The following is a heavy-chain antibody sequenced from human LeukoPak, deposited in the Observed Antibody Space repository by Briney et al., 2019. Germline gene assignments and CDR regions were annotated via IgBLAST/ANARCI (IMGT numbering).Heavy chain of an antibody. CDR3: ARDTAAYYDFWSGYYTRVPYYYYMDV. Sequence: PGGSLRLSCAASGFTLSSSAMSWVRQAPGEGLEWVSTLSRSGGTTYYADSVKGRFTISRDNAKNSLYLQMNSLRAEDTAVYYCARDTAAYYDFWSGYYTRVPYYYYMDVWGKGTTVTVSS. D-gene: IGHD3-3*01. CDR1: GFTLSSSA. J-gene: IGHJ6*03. CDR2: LSRSGGTT. V-gene: IGHV3-48*03.